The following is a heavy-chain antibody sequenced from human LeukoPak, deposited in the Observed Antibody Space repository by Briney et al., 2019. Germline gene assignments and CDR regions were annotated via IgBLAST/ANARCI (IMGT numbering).Heavy chain of an antibody. CDR1: GYTFTSYG. CDR2: ISAYNGNT. J-gene: IGHJ4*02. D-gene: IGHD4-17*01. V-gene: IGHV1-18*01. CDR3: ARATVTTFSAPFDY. Sequence: ASVKVSCKASGYTFTSYGISWVRQAPGQGLEWMGWISAYNGNTNYAQKLQGRVTMTTDKSTSTAYMELSSLRSEDTAVYYCARATVTTFSAPFDYWGQGTLVTVSS.